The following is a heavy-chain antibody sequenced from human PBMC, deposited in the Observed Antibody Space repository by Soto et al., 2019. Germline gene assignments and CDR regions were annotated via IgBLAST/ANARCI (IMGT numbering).Heavy chain of an antibody. V-gene: IGHV3-30*18. CDR3: AKLAYYDTSGYPFDY. D-gene: IGHD3-22*01. CDR1: GFTFSGYG. Sequence: QAGGSLRLSCAASGFTFSGYGMHWVRQAPGKGLEWVALISYDGSKKYYADSVKGRFSVSRDNSKKTLYLQMNSLRAEDTAVYYCAKLAYYDTSGYPFDYWGLGTLVTVSS. CDR2: ISYDGSKK. J-gene: IGHJ4*02.